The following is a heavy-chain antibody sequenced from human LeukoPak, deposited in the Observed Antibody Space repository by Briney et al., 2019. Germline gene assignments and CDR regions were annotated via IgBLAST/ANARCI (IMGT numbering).Heavy chain of an antibody. Sequence: ASVKVSCKVSGYTLTELSMHWERQAPGKGLEWMGGFDPEDGETIYAQKFQGRVTMTEDTSTDTAYMELSSLRSEDTAVYYCATDRYYDSSGYPNWFDPWGQGTLVTVSS. CDR2: FDPEDGET. CDR3: ATDRYYDSSGYPNWFDP. J-gene: IGHJ5*02. V-gene: IGHV1-24*01. D-gene: IGHD3-22*01. CDR1: GYTLTELS.